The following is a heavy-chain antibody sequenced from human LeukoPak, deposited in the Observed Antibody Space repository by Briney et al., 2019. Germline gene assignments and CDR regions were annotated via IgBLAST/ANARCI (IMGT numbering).Heavy chain of an antibody. Sequence: GGSLRLSCAASEFTFSSYWMSWVRQAPGKGLEWVANIKQDGGQIYYLDSVKGRFTVSRDNAKNSLYLQMNSLRAEDSAVYYCARLGARQMLEYWGQGTLVTVSS. D-gene: IGHD4-17*01. CDR3: ARLGARQMLEY. J-gene: IGHJ4*02. CDR2: IKQDGGQI. V-gene: IGHV3-7*01. CDR1: EFTFSSYW.